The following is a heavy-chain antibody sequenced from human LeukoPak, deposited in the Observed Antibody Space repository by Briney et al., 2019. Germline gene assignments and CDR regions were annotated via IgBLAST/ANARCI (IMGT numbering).Heavy chain of an antibody. CDR2: ISGSGGST. Sequence: LRLSCAASGFTFSTYAMSWVRQAPGKGLEWVSTISGSGGSTYYADSVKGRFTISRDNSKNALHLQMNSLRVEDTAIYYCAKDFWDLVVVPAAIPDYWGQGTLVTVSS. CDR3: AKDFWDLVVVPAAIPDY. D-gene: IGHD2-2*02. V-gene: IGHV3-23*01. CDR1: GFTFSTYA. J-gene: IGHJ4*02.